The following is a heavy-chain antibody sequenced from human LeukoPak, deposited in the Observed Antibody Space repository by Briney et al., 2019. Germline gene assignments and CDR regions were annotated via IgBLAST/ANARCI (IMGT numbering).Heavy chain of an antibody. CDR1: GYTFTSYD. CDR3: ARFDPNYYYYGMDV. J-gene: IGHJ6*02. V-gene: IGHV1-8*01. D-gene: IGHD3-9*01. CDR2: MNPNSGNT. Sequence: ASVKVSCKASGYTFTSYDINWVRQATGQGLEWMGWMNPNSGNTGYAQKFQGGVTMTRNTSISTAYMELSSLRSEDTAVYYCARFDPNYYYYGMDVWGQGTTVTVSS.